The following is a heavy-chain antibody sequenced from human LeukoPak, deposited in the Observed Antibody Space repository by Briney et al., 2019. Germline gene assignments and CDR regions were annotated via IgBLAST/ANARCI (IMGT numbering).Heavy chain of an antibody. CDR2: INHSGST. V-gene: IGHV4-34*01. CDR1: GGSFSGYY. Sequence: SETLSLTCAVYGGSFSGYYWSWIRQPPGKGLEWIGEINHSGSTNYNPSLKSRVTISADTSKNQFSLKLSSVTAADTAVFYCARVNYYDSSGYYYPYYFDYWGQGTLVTVSS. CDR3: ARVNYYDSSGYYYPYYFDY. D-gene: IGHD3-22*01. J-gene: IGHJ4*02.